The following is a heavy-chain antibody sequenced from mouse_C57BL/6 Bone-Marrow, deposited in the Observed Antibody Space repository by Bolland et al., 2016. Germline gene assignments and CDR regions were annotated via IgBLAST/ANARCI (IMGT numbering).Heavy chain of an antibody. CDR3: ASLSTVTYFDY. CDR2: NGGT. J-gene: IGHJ2*01. D-gene: IGHD1-1*01. Sequence: NGGTNYNEKFKSKATLTVDKSSSTAYMQISSLTSEDSAVYYCASLSTVTYFDYWGQG. V-gene: IGHV1-53*01.